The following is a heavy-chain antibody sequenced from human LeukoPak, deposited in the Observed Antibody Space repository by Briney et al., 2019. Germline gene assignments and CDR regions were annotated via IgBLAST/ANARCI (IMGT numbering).Heavy chain of an antibody. V-gene: IGHV6-1*01. J-gene: IGHJ4*02. Sequence: SQTLSLTCAISGYSVSSYSAAWNCITHSPSRGLVWLRRTYYRSKGYNDYAESVKSRITINPDTSKNQFSLQLNSVTPEDTAVYYCARVVYGSGWSEVFDYWGQGTLVTVSS. CDR1: GYSVSSYSAA. CDR3: ARVVYGSGWSEVFDY. D-gene: IGHD6-19*01. CDR2: TYYRSKGYN.